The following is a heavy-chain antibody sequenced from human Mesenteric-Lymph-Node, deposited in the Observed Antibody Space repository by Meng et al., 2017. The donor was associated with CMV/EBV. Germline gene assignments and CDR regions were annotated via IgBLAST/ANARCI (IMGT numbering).Heavy chain of an antibody. CDR3: ARVHYSYCSGGSCYYFDY. V-gene: IGHV4-31*02. CDR2: IYYSGST. J-gene: IGHJ4*02. Sequence: ISSGGYYWSWIRQHPGKGLEWIVYIYYSGSTYYNPSLKSRVTISVDTSKNQFSLKLSSVTAADTAVYYCARVHYSYCSGGSCYYFDYWGQGTLVTVSS. CDR1: ISSGGYY. D-gene: IGHD2-15*01.